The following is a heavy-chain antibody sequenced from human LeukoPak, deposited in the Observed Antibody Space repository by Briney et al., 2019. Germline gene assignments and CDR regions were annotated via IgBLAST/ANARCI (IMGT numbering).Heavy chain of an antibody. CDR1: GIPFSRYT. Sequence: PGGSLRLSCTVSGIPFSRYTMNWVRQAPGKGLVWVSRINSDGSSTSYADSVKGRFTISRDNAKNTLYLQMNNLRAEDTAVYYCASGYSYGFLFEYWGQGTLVTVSS. V-gene: IGHV3-74*01. CDR2: INSDGSST. CDR3: ASGYSYGFLFEY. D-gene: IGHD5-18*01. J-gene: IGHJ4*02.